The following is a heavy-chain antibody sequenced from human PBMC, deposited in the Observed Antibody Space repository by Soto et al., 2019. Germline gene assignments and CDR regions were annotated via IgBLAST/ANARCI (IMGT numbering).Heavy chain of an antibody. V-gene: IGHV1-2*04. Sequence: ASVKVSCKASGYTFTGYYMHWVRQAPGQGLEWMGWINPNSGGTNYAQKFQGWVTMTRDTSISTSYMELSRLRSDDTAVYYFARDRPDYYGSGSYSPYYFDYWGQGTLVTVPQ. J-gene: IGHJ4*02. CDR1: GYTFTGYY. CDR2: INPNSGGT. CDR3: ARDRPDYYGSGSYSPYYFDY. D-gene: IGHD3-10*01.